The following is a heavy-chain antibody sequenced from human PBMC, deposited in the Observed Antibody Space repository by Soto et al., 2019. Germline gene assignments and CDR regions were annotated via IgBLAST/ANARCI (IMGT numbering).Heavy chain of an antibody. CDR1: GCTFSSYS. J-gene: IGHJ4*02. CDR3: ARNYSSYGAFDY. Sequence: LCLFCAASGCTFSSYSMNWVRQAPGKGLEWVSYISSSSSTIYYADSVKGRFTISRDNAKNSLYLQMNSLRAEDTAVYYCARNYSSYGAFDYWGKGTLVPVSP. CDR2: ISSSSSTI. D-gene: IGHD5-18*01. V-gene: IGHV3-48*01.